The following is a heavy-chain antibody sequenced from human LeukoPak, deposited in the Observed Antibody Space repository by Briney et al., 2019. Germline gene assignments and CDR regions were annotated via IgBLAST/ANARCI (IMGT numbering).Heavy chain of an antibody. Sequence: SVKVSCKASGGTFSSYAISWVRQAPGQGLEWMGGIIPIFGTANYAQKFQGRVTITTDESTSTAYMELSSLRSEDTAVHYCARGVERGSYYEGAFDIWGQGTMVTVSS. V-gene: IGHV1-69*05. CDR1: GGTFSSYA. D-gene: IGHD1-26*01. CDR2: IIPIFGTA. J-gene: IGHJ3*02. CDR3: ARGVERGSYYEGAFDI.